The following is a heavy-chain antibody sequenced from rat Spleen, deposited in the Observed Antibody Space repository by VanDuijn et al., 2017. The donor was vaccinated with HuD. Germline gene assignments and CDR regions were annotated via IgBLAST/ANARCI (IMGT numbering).Heavy chain of an antibody. CDR3: ARTLRRALDY. D-gene: IGHD1-11*01. CDR2: ISYDGSST. J-gene: IGHJ2*01. CDR1: GFTFSNYG. Sequence: EVQLVESGGGLVQPGRSLKLSCAASGFTFSNYGMAWVRQAPTKGLEWVATISYDGSSTYYRDSVKGRFTISRDNAKSTLYLQMDSLRSEDTATYYCARTLRRALDYWGQGVMVTVSS. V-gene: IGHV5-29*01.